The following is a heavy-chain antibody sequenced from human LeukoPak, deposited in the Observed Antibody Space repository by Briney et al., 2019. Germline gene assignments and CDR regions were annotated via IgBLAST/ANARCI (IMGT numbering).Heavy chain of an antibody. CDR1: GGSISSYY. D-gene: IGHD2-2*01. Sequence: SETLSLTCTVSGGSISSYYWSWIRQPAGKGLEWIGCIYTSGSTNYNPSLKSRVTMSVDTSKNQFSLKLSSVTAADTAVYYCARRRSDCSSTSCYDWFDPWGQGTLVTVSS. CDR3: ARRRSDCSSTSCYDWFDP. V-gene: IGHV4-4*07. CDR2: IYTSGST. J-gene: IGHJ5*02.